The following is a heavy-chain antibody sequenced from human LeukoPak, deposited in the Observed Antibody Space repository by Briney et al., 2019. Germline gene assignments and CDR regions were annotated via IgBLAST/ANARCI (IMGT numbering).Heavy chain of an antibody. Sequence: GGSLRLSCAASGFTFTSYEMNWVRQAPGKGLEWVSYISSSGTAIYHADSVRGRFSISRDDARDSLYLQMNSLRAEDTAVYFCVRLRRNSDTSGFYYYYDFWGQGTLVTVSS. CDR3: VRLRRNSDTSGFYYYYDF. J-gene: IGHJ4*02. CDR1: GFTFTSYE. D-gene: IGHD3-22*01. CDR2: ISSSGTAI. V-gene: IGHV3-48*03.